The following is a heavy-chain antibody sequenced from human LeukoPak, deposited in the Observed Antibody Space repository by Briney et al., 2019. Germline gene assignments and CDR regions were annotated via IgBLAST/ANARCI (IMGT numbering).Heavy chain of an antibody. CDR3: AKDAPPITMVRGVLDY. Sequence: PGGSLRLSCAASGFTVSSNYMSWVRQAPGKGLEWVSVIYSGGSTYYADSVKGRFTISRDNSKNTLYLQMNSLRAEDTAVYYCAKDAPPITMVRGVLDYWGQGTLVTVSS. J-gene: IGHJ4*02. CDR2: IYSGGST. D-gene: IGHD3-10*01. V-gene: IGHV3-66*01. CDR1: GFTVSSNY.